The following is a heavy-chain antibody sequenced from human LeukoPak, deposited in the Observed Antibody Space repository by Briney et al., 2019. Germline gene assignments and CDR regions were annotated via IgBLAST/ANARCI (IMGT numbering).Heavy chain of an antibody. D-gene: IGHD3-9*01. CDR1: GFTFNNYA. J-gene: IGHJ4*02. CDR3: VRDLSGTSTH. Sequence: GGSLRLSCAASGFTFNNYAMSWVRQTPGKGLEWVSAVNGGGGDTYYTDSVKGRFTISRDNSGNTLFLRMSSLRGEDTAVYYCVRDLSGTSTHWGQGTLVTVSS. V-gene: IGHV3-23*01. CDR2: VNGGGGDT.